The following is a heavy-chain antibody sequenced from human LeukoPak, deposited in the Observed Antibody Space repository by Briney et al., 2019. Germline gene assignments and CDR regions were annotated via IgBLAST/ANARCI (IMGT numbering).Heavy chain of an antibody. CDR3: ATLLRITTSRGPFDY. CDR2: ISGSGGST. J-gene: IGHJ4*02. V-gene: IGHV3-23*01. Sequence: AGGSLRLSCAASGFTFTTYAMSWVRQAPGKGLEWLSSISGSGGSTYYADSVKGRFTISRESSRSTLYLQVNSLRVEDTAVYYCATLLRITTSRGPFDYWGQGALVTVSS. D-gene: IGHD3-3*01. CDR1: GFTFTTYA.